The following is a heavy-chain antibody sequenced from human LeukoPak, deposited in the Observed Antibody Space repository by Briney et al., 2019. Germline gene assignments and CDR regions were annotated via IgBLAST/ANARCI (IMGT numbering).Heavy chain of an antibody. CDR2: IYYSGST. CDR3: ASNRRDGYNFHWFDP. Sequence: SETLSLTCTVSGGSISSYYWSWIRQPPGKGLEWIGYIYYSGSTYYNPSLKSRVTISVDTSKNQFSLKLSSVTAADTAVYYCASNRRDGYNFHWFDPWGQGTLVTVSS. CDR1: GGSISSYY. V-gene: IGHV4-59*06. J-gene: IGHJ5*02. D-gene: IGHD5-12*01.